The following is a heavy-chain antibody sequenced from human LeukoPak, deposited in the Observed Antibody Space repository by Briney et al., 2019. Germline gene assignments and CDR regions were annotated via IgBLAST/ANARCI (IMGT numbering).Heavy chain of an antibody. V-gene: IGHV3-21*01. D-gene: IGHD5-12*01. CDR3: ACIDYHNY. Sequence: PGGSLRLSCAASGFTFSSHTLNWVRQAPGKGLEWVASISRGSSDIYYADSVKGRFTVSRDNAKNSLFLQMNRLRAEDTAVYYCACIDYHNYWGQGTLVTVSS. J-gene: IGHJ4*02. CDR2: ISRGSSDI. CDR1: GFTFSSHT.